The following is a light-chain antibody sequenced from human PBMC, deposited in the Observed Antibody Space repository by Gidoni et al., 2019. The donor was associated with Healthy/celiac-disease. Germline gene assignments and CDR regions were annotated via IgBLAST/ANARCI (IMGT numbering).Light chain of an antibody. CDR1: QSLLHSNGYNY. J-gene: IGKJ1*01. CDR2: LGS. CDR3: MQALQTRT. Sequence: DIVMTQSPLSLPVTPGEPASISCRSSQSLLHSNGYNYLDWYLQKPGQSPQLLIYLGSNRASGVPDRFSGSGSGTDFTLKISGVEAEDVGVYYCMQALQTRTFXHXTKVXIK. V-gene: IGKV2-28*01.